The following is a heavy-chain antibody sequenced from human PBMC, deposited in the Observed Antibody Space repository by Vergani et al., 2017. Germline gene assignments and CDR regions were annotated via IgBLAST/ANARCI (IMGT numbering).Heavy chain of an antibody. V-gene: IGHV3-23*01. J-gene: IGHJ4*02. CDR3: GRGSDNYN. D-gene: IGHD5-24*01. CDR2: IKNTGDST. CDR1: GFTFSSHA. Sequence: EVQLLQSEGAVVQPGGSLRLSCVASGFTFSSHAMSWVRQGHGQGLEWVSIIKNTGDSTNYADSVKGRFTISRDNSKNTLYLQMNSLRVEDTAVYYCGRGSDNYNWGQGTLVTVSS.